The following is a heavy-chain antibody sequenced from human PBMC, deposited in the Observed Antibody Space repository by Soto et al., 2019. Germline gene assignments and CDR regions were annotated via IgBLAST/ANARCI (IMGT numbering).Heavy chain of an antibody. CDR2: INPNSGGR. CDR3: ASSDSSSSVRRYFDY. J-gene: IGHJ4*02. Sequence: QVQLVQSGAEVKKPGASVKVSCKASGYTFTGYYMHWVRQAPGQGLEWMGWINPNSGGRNYAQKFQGRVTMTRETSISTAYMELSRLRSDDTAVYYCASSDSSSSVRRYFDYWGQGTLVTVSS. CDR1: GYTFTGYY. V-gene: IGHV1-2*02. D-gene: IGHD6-6*01.